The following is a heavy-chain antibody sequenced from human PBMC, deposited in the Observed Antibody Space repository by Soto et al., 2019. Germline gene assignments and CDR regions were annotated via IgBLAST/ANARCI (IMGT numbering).Heavy chain of an antibody. CDR2: INPNSGGT. D-gene: IGHD6-19*01. V-gene: IGHV1-2*04. Sequence: ASVKVSCKASGYTFTGYYMHWVRQAPGQGLEWMGWINPNSGGTNYAQKFQGWVTMTRDTSISTAYMELSRLGSDDTAVYYCARGGGLYSSGWYWFDPWGQGTLVTVSS. J-gene: IGHJ5*02. CDR1: GYTFTGYY. CDR3: ARGGGLYSSGWYWFDP.